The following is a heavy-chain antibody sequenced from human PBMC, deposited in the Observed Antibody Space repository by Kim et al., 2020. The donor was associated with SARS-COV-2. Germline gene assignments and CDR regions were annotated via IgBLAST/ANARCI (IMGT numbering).Heavy chain of an antibody. D-gene: IGHD1-26*01. J-gene: IGHJ4*02. CDR1: GFTFSSYS. CDR3: AREYLAGSYFGY. Sequence: GGSLRLSCAASGFTFSSYSIHWVRQAPGKGLEWVAVVSADGSEKYYADSMKGRFTISRDNSKNTVSVQMNSLRVEDTAVYYCAREYLAGSYFGYWGQGTPVKVSS. V-gene: IGHV3-30*01. CDR2: VSADGSEK.